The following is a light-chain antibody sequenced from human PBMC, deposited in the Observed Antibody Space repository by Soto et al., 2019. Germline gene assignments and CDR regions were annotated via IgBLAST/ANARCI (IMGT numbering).Light chain of an antibody. CDR1: QSVSSY. CDR3: QQYGSSPGT. J-gene: IGKJ4*01. Sequence: EIVLTQSPGTLSLSPGERATLSCRASQSVSSYLAWYQQKPGQAPRLLISGASSRATGIPDRLSGSGSGTDFTLTISRLEPEDFAVYYCQQYGSSPGTFGGGTKVEIQ. CDR2: GAS. V-gene: IGKV3-20*01.